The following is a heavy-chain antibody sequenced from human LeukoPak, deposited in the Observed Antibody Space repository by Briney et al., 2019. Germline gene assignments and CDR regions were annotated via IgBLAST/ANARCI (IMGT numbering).Heavy chain of an antibody. CDR2: ISSSSSTI. CDR1: GFTFSSYN. J-gene: IGHJ4*02. V-gene: IGHV3-48*01. CDR3: ATGSRDTPPFEY. D-gene: IGHD2-15*01. Sequence: PGGSLRLSCAASGFTFSSYNMNWLRQAPGKELEWVSSISSSSSTIYYADSVKGRFTISRDNAKNSLYLQMNSLRAEDTAVYYCATGSRDTPPFEYWGQGTLVTVSS.